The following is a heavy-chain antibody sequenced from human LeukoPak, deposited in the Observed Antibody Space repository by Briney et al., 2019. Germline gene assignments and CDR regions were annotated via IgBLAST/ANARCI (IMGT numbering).Heavy chain of an antibody. CDR3: AKDMRGYSRVFDY. V-gene: IGHV3-9*01. CDR2: ISWNNGYI. J-gene: IGHJ4*02. CDR1: GFTFSTYA. D-gene: IGHD6-13*01. Sequence: GGSLRLSCEASGFTFSTYAMSWARQAPGKGLEWVSGISWNNGYIDYVDSVKGRFTISRDSAKNSLYLQMNNLRAEDTALYYCAKDMRGYSRVFDYWGQGTLVTVSS.